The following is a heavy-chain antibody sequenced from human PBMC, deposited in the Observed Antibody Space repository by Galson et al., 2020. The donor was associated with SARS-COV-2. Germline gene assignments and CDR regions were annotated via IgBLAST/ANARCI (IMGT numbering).Heavy chain of an antibody. J-gene: IGHJ4*02. D-gene: IGHD2-8*02. CDR1: GFTFNNYG. V-gene: IGHV3-30*02. Sequence: GGSLRLSCSTSGFTFNNYGLHWVRQAPGKGLEWVAFIRFDGSDKYYADSVQGRFTISRDNSKSALYLQMNSLRGEDTAIYYCAKDRRGTGFQNFVVDDWGPGTLAAGSS. CDR2: IRFDGSDK. CDR3: AKDRRGTGFQNFVVDD.